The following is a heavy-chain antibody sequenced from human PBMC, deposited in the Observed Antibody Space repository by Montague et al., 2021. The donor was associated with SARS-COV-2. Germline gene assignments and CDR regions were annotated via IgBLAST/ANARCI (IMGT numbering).Heavy chain of an antibody. D-gene: IGHD3-9*01. V-gene: IGHV3-21*01. CDR1: GFPFSRYS. J-gene: IGHJ4*02. CDR2: ISSSSSYI. CDR3: ARDGVYDILTGYWTD. Sequence: SLRLSCAASGFPFSRYSMNWVRQAPGKGLEWVSSISSSSSYIYYADSVKGRFTISRDNAKNSLYLQMNSLRAEDTAVYYCARDGVYDILTGYWTDWGQGTLVTVSS.